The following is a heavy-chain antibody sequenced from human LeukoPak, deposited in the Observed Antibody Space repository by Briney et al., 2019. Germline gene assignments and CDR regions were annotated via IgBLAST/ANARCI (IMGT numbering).Heavy chain of an antibody. CDR3: ARAPYYDYVWGSYGLRYFDY. J-gene: IGHJ4*02. Sequence: SETLSRTCTVSGGSISSYYWSWIRQPPGKGLEGLGYIYYGGRTNYNPSLQRRVTISVDPSKNQFSLKLSSVTAADTAVYYCARAPYYDYVWGSYGLRYFDYWGQGTLVTVSS. V-gene: IGHV4-59*01. CDR2: IYYGGRT. CDR1: GGSISSYY. D-gene: IGHD3-16*01.